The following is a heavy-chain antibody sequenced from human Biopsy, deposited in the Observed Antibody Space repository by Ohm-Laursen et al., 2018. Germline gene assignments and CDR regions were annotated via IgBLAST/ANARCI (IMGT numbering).Heavy chain of an antibody. J-gene: IGHJ2*01. D-gene: IGHD3-22*01. CDR3: ARDRGYYSDRTVPGYFDL. V-gene: IGHV4-59*01. CDR2: IYYTGNT. CDR1: DDSISTYY. Sequence: PSQTLSLTCTVSDDSISTYYWSWIRQPPGKGLQWIGYIYYTGNTDYNPSLQSRVTISVDTSKNHFSLRLRSMTPADTAMYYCARDRGYYSDRTVPGYFDLWGRGTLVTVSS.